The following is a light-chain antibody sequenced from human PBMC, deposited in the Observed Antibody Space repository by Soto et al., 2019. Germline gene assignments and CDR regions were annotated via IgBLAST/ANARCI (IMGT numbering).Light chain of an antibody. J-gene: IGKJ4*01. CDR2: DAS. Sequence: EIVLTQSPATLSLSPGERVTLSCRASQSVSNSLAWYQQKPGQAPRLLIYDASNRAAGIPVRFSGSGSGTDFTLTISSLEPEDFAIYYCQQRSNWPPLTFGGGTKVDNK. CDR3: QQRSNWPPLT. V-gene: IGKV3-11*01. CDR1: QSVSNS.